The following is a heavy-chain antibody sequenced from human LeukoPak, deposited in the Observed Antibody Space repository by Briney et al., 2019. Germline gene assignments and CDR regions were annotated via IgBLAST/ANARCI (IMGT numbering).Heavy chain of an antibody. CDR3: ARVWINVGATPAIAY. J-gene: IGHJ4*02. D-gene: IGHD1-26*01. CDR2: INPNSGGT. CDR1: GYTFIGYY. V-gene: IGHV1-2*02. Sequence: ASVKVSCKASGYTFIGYYMHWVRQAPGQGLEWMGWINPNSGGTNYAQKFQGRVTMTRDTSISTAYMELSRLRSDDTAVYYCARVWINVGATPAIAYWGQGTLVTVSS.